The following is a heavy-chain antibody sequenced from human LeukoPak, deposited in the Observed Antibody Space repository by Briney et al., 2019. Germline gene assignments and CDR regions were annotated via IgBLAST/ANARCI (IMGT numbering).Heavy chain of an antibody. CDR3: ARYESSACGGDCFHAFDI. J-gene: IGHJ3*02. V-gene: IGHV4-39*07. D-gene: IGHD2-21*02. Sequence: PSETLSLTCTVSGGSISSSSHYWGWIRQSPGKGLEWIGSIYYSGSTYYNPSLKSRVTISVDTSKNQFSLKESSVTAADTAVYYCARYESSACGGDCFHAFDIWGQGTMVTVSS. CDR1: GGSISSSSHY. CDR2: IYYSGST.